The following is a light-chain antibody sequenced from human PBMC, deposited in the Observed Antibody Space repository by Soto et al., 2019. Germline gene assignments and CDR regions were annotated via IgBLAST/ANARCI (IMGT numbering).Light chain of an antibody. Sequence: QSVLTQPPSVSGAPGQRITISCTGSSSNFGAGYDVHWYQQLPGTAPKLLIYANSNRPSGVPDRFSGSMSGTSASLAITGLQAEDEADYYCQSYDSSLSGSLVFGGGTKLTVL. CDR1: SSNFGAGYD. V-gene: IGLV1-40*01. CDR2: ANS. J-gene: IGLJ2*01. CDR3: QSYDSSLSGSLV.